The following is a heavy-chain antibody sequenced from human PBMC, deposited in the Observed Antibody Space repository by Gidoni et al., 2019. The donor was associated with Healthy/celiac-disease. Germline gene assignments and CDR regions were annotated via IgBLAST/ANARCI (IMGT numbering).Heavy chain of an antibody. D-gene: IGHD1-1*01. CDR2: IWYDGSNK. J-gene: IGHJ4*02. CDR3: ARDETGTKDEGSFDY. Sequence: QVQLVESGGGVVQPGRSLRLSCAASGFTFSSYGMHWVRQAPGKGLEWVAVIWYDGSNKYYADSVKGRFTISRDNSKNTLYLQMNSLRAEDTAVYYCARDETGTKDEGSFDYWGQGTLVTVSS. CDR1: GFTFSSYG. V-gene: IGHV3-33*01.